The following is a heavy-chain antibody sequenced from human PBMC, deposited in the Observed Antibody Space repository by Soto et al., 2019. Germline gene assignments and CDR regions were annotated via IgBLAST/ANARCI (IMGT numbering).Heavy chain of an antibody. J-gene: IGHJ6*02. CDR3: ARGGATSFGVVHYYYYGMDV. D-gene: IGHD3-3*01. Sequence: QVQLVQSGAEVKKPGASVKVSCKASGYTFTGYYMHWVRQALGQGLEWMGWINPNSGGTNYAQKFQGWVTMTRDTSISTAYMELSRLRSDDTAVYYCARGGATSFGVVHYYYYGMDVWGQGTTVTVSS. CDR1: GYTFTGYY. CDR2: INPNSGGT. V-gene: IGHV1-2*04.